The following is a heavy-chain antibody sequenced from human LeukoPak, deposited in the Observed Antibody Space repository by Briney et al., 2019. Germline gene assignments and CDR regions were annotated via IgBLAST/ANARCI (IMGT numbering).Heavy chain of an antibody. CDR2: IYYSGSA. D-gene: IGHD5-18*01. CDR3: AREDAAIYDY. V-gene: IGHV4-59*01. CDR1: GGSISSYY. Sequence: SETLSLTCTVSGGSISSYYWSWIRQPPGRGLEWIGYIYYSGSANYNPSLKSRVTISVDTSKNQFSLKLSSVTAADTAVYYCAREDAAIYDYWGQGTLVTVSS. J-gene: IGHJ4*02.